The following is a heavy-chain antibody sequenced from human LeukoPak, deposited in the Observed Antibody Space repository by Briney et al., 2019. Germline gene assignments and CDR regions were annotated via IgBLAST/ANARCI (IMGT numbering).Heavy chain of an antibody. D-gene: IGHD6-13*01. CDR2: IYYSGST. CDR3: ARDFFYSSSWYGLDY. V-gene: IGHV4-59*12. Sequence: SETLSLTCTVSGGSLSSYFWSWIRQPPGKGLEWIAYIYYSGSTNYNPSLKSRVTISVDTSKNQFSLKLSSVTAADTAVYYCARDFFYSSSWYGLDYWGQGTLVTVSS. CDR1: GGSLSSYF. J-gene: IGHJ4*02.